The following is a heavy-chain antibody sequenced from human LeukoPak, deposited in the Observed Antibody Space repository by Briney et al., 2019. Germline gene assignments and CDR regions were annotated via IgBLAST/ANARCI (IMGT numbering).Heavy chain of an antibody. V-gene: IGHV4-39*01. Sequence: SETLSLTCTVSGGSISGNAYYWAWIRQPPGKGLEWIGSIYSSVSTYHNPSLKSRVTISVDTSKNQFSLRLSSVTAADTALYYCAYSGSYGHLGYWGQGIPVTVSS. CDR1: GGSISGNAYY. CDR2: IYSSVST. D-gene: IGHD1-26*01. J-gene: IGHJ4*02. CDR3: AYSGSYGHLGY.